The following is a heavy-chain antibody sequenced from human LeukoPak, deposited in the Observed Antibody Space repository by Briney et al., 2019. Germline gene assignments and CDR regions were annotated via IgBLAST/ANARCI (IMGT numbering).Heavy chain of an antibody. D-gene: IGHD5-12*01. J-gene: IGHJ4*02. CDR1: GGSISSGDYY. V-gene: IGHV4-30-4*01. CDR3: ARDGGYDC. CDR2: IYHSGST. Sequence: TSETLSLTCTVAGGSISSGDYYWSWIRQPPGKGLEWIGYIYHSGSTYYNTSLKSRVSISIDTYKNQFSLNLSSVTAADTAVYYCARDGGYDCWGQGTLVTVSS.